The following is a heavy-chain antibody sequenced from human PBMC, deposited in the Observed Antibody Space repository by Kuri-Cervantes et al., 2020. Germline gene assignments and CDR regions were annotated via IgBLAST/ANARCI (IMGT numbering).Heavy chain of an antibody. CDR1: GGSISSGGYS. V-gene: IGHV4-30-2*01. J-gene: IGHJ4*02. CDR3: ARSSSSWYYFDY. D-gene: IGHD6-13*01. Sequence: SETLSLTCAVSGGSISSGGYSWSWIRQPPGKGLEWIGYIYHSGSTYYSPSLKSRVTISVDRSKNQLSLKLSSVTAADTAVYYCARSSSSWYYFDYWGQGTLVTVSS. CDR2: IYHSGST.